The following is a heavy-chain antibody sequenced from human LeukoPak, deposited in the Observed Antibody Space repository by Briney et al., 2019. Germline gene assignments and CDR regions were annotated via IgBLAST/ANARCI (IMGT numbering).Heavy chain of an antibody. CDR2: IWYDGSNK. CDR3: AREREGSNYFDY. V-gene: IGHV3-33*01. CDR1: GFTFSSYG. J-gene: IGHJ4*02. D-gene: IGHD1-26*01. Sequence: GGSLRLSCAASGFTFSSYGMHWVRQAPGKGLEWVAVIWYDGSNKYYADYVKGRFTISRDNSKNTLYLQMNSLRAEDTAVYYCAREREGSNYFDYWGQGTLVTVSS.